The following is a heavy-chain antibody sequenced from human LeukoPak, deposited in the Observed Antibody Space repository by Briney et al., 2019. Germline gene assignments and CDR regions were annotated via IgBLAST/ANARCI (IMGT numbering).Heavy chain of an antibody. D-gene: IGHD6-13*01. Sequence: SSETLSLTCTVSGGSISSYYWSWIRQPAGKGLEWIGRIYSTGSTNYNPSLKSRVTMSVDTSKNQFSLRLRSVTAADTAVHYCARQIASAGTAGFDFWGQGALVTVSS. J-gene: IGHJ4*02. V-gene: IGHV4-4*07. CDR3: ARQIASAGTAGFDF. CDR1: GGSISSYY. CDR2: IYSTGST.